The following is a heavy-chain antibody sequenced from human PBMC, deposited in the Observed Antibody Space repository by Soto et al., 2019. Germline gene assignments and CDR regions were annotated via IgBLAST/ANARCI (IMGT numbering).Heavy chain of an antibody. CDR3: ARGGDIVLVPTDISWFDP. J-gene: IGHJ5*02. V-gene: IGHV1-69*12. D-gene: IGHD2-2*01. Sequence: QVPLVQSGAEVKKPGSSVKVSCKASGGTFSNYAISWVRQAPGQGLEWMGGIIPMFGSANYAQKFQGRVTITADESTSPAYMELSSLRSEDTAVYYCARGGDIVLVPTDISWFDPWGQGTLVTVSS. CDR1: GGTFSNYA. CDR2: IIPMFGSA.